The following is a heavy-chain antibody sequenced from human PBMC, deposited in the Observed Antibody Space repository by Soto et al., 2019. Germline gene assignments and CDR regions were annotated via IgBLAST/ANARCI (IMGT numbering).Heavy chain of an antibody. V-gene: IGHV4-30-2*01. CDR3: ASRPSGSGFDP. Sequence: QLQLQESGSGLVKPSQTLSLTCAVSGGSISSGGYSWIWIRQPPGKGLEWIGYIYHSGSTYYSPPLKSRVTLSVDRSKNQFSRKLSSVTAADTAVYYCASRPSGSGFDPWGQGTLVTVSS. CDR1: GGSISSGGYS. CDR2: IYHSGST. D-gene: IGHD1-26*01. J-gene: IGHJ5*02.